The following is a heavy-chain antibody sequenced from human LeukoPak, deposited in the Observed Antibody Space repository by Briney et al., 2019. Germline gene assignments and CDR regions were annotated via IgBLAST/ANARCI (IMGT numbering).Heavy chain of an antibody. CDR1: GGSISSSSYY. Sequence: SETLSLTCTVSGGSISSSSYYWGWIRQPPGKGLEWIGEINHSGSTNYNPSLKSRVTISVDTSKNQFSLKLSSVTAADTAVYYCARAPRLYYYDSSGYTRTLDYWGQGTLVTVSS. J-gene: IGHJ4*02. V-gene: IGHV4-39*07. D-gene: IGHD3-22*01. CDR3: ARAPRLYYYDSSGYTRTLDY. CDR2: INHSGST.